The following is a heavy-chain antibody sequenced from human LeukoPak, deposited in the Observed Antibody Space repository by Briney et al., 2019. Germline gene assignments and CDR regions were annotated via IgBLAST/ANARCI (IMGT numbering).Heavy chain of an antibody. D-gene: IGHD3-16*01. V-gene: IGHV1-18*01. Sequence: ASVKVSCKASGYSFTSYGINWVRQAPGQGLEWMGWISGYNGQTNYAKKFQGRVTMTTDTSTSTAYMELRSLRSDDTAVYYCARFLRGDSCYYYMDVWGKGTTVTISS. CDR3: ARFLRGDSCYYYMDV. CDR1: GYSFTSYG. CDR2: ISGYNGQT. J-gene: IGHJ6*03.